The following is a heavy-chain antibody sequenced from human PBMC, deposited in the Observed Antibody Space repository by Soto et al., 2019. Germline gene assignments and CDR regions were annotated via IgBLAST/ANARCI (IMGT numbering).Heavy chain of an antibody. D-gene: IGHD5-12*01. Sequence: SETLSLTCTVSGGSVSSSHYYWSWIRQPPGKGLEWIGYIYHTGNTNYSPSLKSRLAISVDTSRNQFSLKLTSVTAADTAVYYCARVGGYSGYGQFDFWGQGTLVTVSS. CDR2: IYHTGNT. CDR3: ARVGGYSGYGQFDF. CDR1: GGSVSSSHYY. V-gene: IGHV4-61*01. J-gene: IGHJ4*02.